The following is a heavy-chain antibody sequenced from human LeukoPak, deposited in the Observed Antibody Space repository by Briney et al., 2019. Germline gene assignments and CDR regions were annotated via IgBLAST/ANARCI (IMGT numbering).Heavy chain of an antibody. CDR2: ISYDGSNK. J-gene: IGHJ4*02. Sequence: GGSLRLSCAASGFTFSSYAMHWVRQAPGKGLEWVAVISYDGSNKYYADSVKGRITISRDNSKNTLYLQMNSLRAGDTAVYYCAREGSPYSSGYDNIDYWGQGTLVTVSS. D-gene: IGHD5-12*01. CDR3: AREGSPYSSGYDNIDY. CDR1: GFTFSSYA. V-gene: IGHV3-30-3*01.